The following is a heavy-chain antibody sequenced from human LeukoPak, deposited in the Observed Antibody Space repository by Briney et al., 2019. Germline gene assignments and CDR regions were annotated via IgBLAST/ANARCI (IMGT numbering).Heavy chain of an antibody. CDR3: AKRSDYGSNGNYFDS. CDR1: GFTFRSYS. Sequence: GGSLRLSCAASGFTFRSYSMNWVRQAPGKGLEWVSSISSGSSYTYFADSVKGRFTISRDNPKNSLYLQMNSLRAEDTAVYYCAKRSDYGSNGNYFDSWGQGTPVTVSS. CDR2: ISSGSSYT. J-gene: IGHJ4*02. D-gene: IGHD4-23*01. V-gene: IGHV3-21*04.